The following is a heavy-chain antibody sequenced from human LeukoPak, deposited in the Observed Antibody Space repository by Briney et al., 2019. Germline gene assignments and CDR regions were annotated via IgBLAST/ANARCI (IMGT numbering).Heavy chain of an antibody. V-gene: IGHV5-51*01. D-gene: IGHD3-10*01. CDR3: ASTVREQSYYYGMDV. J-gene: IGHJ6*02. CDR2: IYPGDSDT. CDR1: GYSFTSYW. Sequence: GESLKISCKGSGYSFTSYWIGWVRQMPGKGLEWMRIIYPGDSDTRYSPSFQGQVTISADKSISTAYLQWSSLKASDTAMYYCASTVREQSYYYGMDVWGQGTTVTVSS.